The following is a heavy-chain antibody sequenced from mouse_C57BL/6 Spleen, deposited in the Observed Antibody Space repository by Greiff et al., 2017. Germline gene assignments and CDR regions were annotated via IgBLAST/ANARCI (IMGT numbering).Heavy chain of an antibody. J-gene: IGHJ4*01. Sequence: VQLQQPGAELVMPGASVKLSCKASGYTFTSYWMHWVKQRPGQGLEWIGEIDPSDSYTNYNQKFKGKSTFTVDKSSSTAYMQLSSLTSEDSAVXNSAVLRSMDYWGQGTTVTVAS. CDR2: IDPSDSYT. CDR3: AVLRSMDY. V-gene: IGHV1-69*01. D-gene: IGHD1-1*01. CDR1: GYTFTSYW.